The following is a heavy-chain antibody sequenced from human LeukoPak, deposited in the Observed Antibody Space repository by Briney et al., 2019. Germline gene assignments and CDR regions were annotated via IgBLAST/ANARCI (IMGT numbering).Heavy chain of an antibody. J-gene: IGHJ4*02. CDR2: IYYSGST. D-gene: IGHD4-17*01. Sequence: PSETLSLTCSVSGGSISSGDYYWSWIRQPPGKGLEWIGYIYYSGSTYYNPSLKSRVTISVDTSKNQFSLKLNSMTAADTAVYYCARTTTKYNTYDYWGQGTLVTVSS. CDR3: ARTTTKYNTYDY. V-gene: IGHV4-30-4*02. CDR1: GGSISSGDYY.